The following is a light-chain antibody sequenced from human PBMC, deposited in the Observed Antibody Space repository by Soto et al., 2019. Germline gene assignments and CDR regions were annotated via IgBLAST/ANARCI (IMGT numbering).Light chain of an antibody. CDR3: SSYTSSSSLVL. CDR2: GVS. J-gene: IGLJ2*01. Sequence: QSALTQPASVSGSPGQSITISCTGTSSDIGGYNYVSWYQQHPGKAPKLMIYGVSNRPSGLSNRFSASKSGNTASLTISGLQAEDEAAYYCSSYTSSSSLVLFGGGTKLTVL. CDR1: SSDIGGYNY. V-gene: IGLV2-14*01.